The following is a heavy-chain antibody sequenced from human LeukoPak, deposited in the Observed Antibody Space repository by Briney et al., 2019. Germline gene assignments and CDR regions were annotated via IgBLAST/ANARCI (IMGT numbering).Heavy chain of an antibody. J-gene: IGHJ4*02. Sequence: PSETLSLTCTVSGGSISSYYWSWIRQPPGKGLEWIGYIFYSGSTNYNPSLKSRVTISVDTSKNQFSLKLSSVTAADTAVYYCARAQGWYAFDYWGQGTLVTVSS. CDR1: GGSISSYY. CDR3: ARAQGWYAFDY. D-gene: IGHD6-19*01. CDR2: IFYSGST. V-gene: IGHV4-59*12.